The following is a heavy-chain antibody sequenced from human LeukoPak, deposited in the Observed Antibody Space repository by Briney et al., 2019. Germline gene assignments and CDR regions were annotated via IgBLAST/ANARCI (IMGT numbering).Heavy chain of an antibody. V-gene: IGHV3-30*04. CDR1: GFTFSTYA. CDR2: ISYGGSSE. J-gene: IGHJ4*02. Sequence: GGSLRLSCAASGFTFSTYAMHWVRQAPGKGLEWVAVISYGGSSENYADSVKGRFTVSRDNSKSTLYLQMNSLTPDDTSVYYCSRSPGILGTNYFDYWGQGTLVTVSS. CDR3: SRSPGILGTNYFDY. D-gene: IGHD1-26*01.